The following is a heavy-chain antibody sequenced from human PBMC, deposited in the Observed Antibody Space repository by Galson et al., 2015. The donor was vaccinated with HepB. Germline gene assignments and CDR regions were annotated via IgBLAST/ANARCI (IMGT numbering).Heavy chain of an antibody. CDR3: ARVYGSGNNHFYYYGMDV. V-gene: IGHV1-69*13. Sequence: SVKVSCKASGGTFSSYAISWVRQAPGQGLEWMGGIIPIFGTANYAQKFQGRVTITADESTSTAYMELSSLRSEDTAVYYCARVYGSGNNHFYYYGMDVWGQGTTVTVSS. CDR2: IIPIFGTA. CDR1: GGTFSSYA. D-gene: IGHD3-10*01. J-gene: IGHJ6*02.